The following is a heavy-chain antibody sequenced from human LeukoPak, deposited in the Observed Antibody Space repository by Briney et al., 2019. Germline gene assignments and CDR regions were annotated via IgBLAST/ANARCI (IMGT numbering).Heavy chain of an antibody. CDR3: ARGVAAAGHSEFYYNYGMDV. Sequence: SETLSLTCAVYGGSFSGYYWSWIRQPPGKGLEWIGEINHSGSTNYNPSLKSRVTISVDTSKNQFSLKVSSVTAADTAVYYCARGVAAAGHSEFYYNYGMDVWGQGTTVTVSS. J-gene: IGHJ6*02. CDR1: GGSFSGYY. V-gene: IGHV4-34*01. CDR2: INHSGST. D-gene: IGHD6-13*01.